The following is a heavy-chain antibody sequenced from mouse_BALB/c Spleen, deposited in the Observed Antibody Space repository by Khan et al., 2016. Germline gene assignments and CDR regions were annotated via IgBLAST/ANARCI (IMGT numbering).Heavy chain of an antibody. CDR1: GFNIKDTY. CDR2: IDPANGNT. CDR3: ASSPYDYDVGFAY. V-gene: IGHV14-3*02. D-gene: IGHD2-4*01. Sequence: VQLKQSGAELVKPGASVKLSCTASGFNIKDTYMHWVKQRPGQGLEWIGRIDPANGNTKYDPKFQGKATITADKSSNQAYLQLSSLTSEDTAVYSCASSPYDYDVGFAYWGQGTLVTVSA. J-gene: IGHJ3*01.